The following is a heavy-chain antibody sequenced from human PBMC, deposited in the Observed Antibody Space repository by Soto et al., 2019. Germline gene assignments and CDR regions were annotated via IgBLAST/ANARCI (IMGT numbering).Heavy chain of an antibody. CDR3: ARESRIAGMDV. CDR1: GGSISSYY. CDR2: IYYSGST. J-gene: IGHJ6*03. V-gene: IGHV4-59*01. Sequence: SETLSLTCXVAGGSISSYYGSCIRQPPGKGLEWIGYIYYSGSTNYNPSLKRRVTISVDTSKIQFSLKLSSVTAADTAVYCCARESRIAGMDVGGKGTTVTVSS. D-gene: IGHD6-13*01.